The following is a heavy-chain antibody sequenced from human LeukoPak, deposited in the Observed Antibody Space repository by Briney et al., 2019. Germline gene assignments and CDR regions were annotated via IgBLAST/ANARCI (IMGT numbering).Heavy chain of an antibody. J-gene: IGHJ4*02. Sequence: GGSLRLSCAASGFTFSSYGMNWVRQAPGKGLEWVSSISSSSSYIYYADSVKGRFTISRDNAKNSLYLQMNSLRAEDTAVYYCAKEHCSSTSCYRGGYYFDYWGQGTLVTVSS. CDR3: AKEHCSSTSCYRGGYYFDY. CDR2: ISSSSSYI. V-gene: IGHV3-21*01. D-gene: IGHD2-2*02. CDR1: GFTFSSYG.